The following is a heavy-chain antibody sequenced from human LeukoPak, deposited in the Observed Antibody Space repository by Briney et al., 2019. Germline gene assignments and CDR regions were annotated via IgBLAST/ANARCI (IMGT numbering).Heavy chain of an antibody. Sequence: PSETLSLTCAVYGGSFSGYYWSWIRQPPGKGLEWIGEINHSGSTNYNPSLKSRVTISVDTSKNQFSLKLSSVTAADTAVYYCARGPFKRRLGYCSSTSCYAGVNYFDYWGQGTLLTVSS. D-gene: IGHD2-2*01. CDR2: INHSGST. J-gene: IGHJ4*02. CDR3: ARGPFKRRLGYCSSTSCYAGVNYFDY. V-gene: IGHV4-34*01. CDR1: GGSFSGYY.